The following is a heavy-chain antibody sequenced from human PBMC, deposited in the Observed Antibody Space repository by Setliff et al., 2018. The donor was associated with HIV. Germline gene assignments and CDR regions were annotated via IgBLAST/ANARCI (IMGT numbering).Heavy chain of an antibody. CDR2: ISAYNGNT. V-gene: IGHV1-18*01. CDR3: ARGWSEDTSMVQVEYFDP. D-gene: IGHD5-18*01. J-gene: IGHJ5*02. CDR1: GDTLSIHP. Sequence: ASVKVSCKASGDTLSIHPISWVRQAPGQGLEWMGWISAYNGNTNYAQKLQGRVTMTTDTSTSTAYMELRSLRSDDTAVYFCARGWSEDTSMVQVEYFDPWGQGTLVTVSS.